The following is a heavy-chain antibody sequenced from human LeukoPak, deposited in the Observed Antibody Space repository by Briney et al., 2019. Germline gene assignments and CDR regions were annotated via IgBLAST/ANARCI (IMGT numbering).Heavy chain of an antibody. D-gene: IGHD6-13*01. CDR2: IRYDATAK. J-gene: IGHJ4*02. V-gene: IGHV3-30*02. CDR3: ARAPYRGGSSWTEFDY. CDR1: GFTFSNYG. Sequence: GRSLRLSCVASGFTFSNYGIHWVRQTPGKGLEWVAFIRYDATAKYYADSVRGRFSISRDNTRNTVYVEMNSLRGEDTVVYYCARAPYRGGSSWTEFDYWGQGTLVTVSS.